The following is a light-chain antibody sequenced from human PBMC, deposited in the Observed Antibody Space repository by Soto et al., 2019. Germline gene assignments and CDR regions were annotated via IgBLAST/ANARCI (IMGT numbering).Light chain of an antibody. CDR1: QNIGNY. J-gene: IGKJ1*01. CDR2: SVS. Sequence: DIQMTQSPSSLSASVGDRVTITCRASQNIGNYLHWYQHQPGKAPKLLIYSVSTLQTGVPSRFSGSGYGTVITLTISSLQPEDFSTFYCKQSYNGPAWRFGQGTKVEIK. V-gene: IGKV1-39*01. CDR3: KQSYNGPAWR.